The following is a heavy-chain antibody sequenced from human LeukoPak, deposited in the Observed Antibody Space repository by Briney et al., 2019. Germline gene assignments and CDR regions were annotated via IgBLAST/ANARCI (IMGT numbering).Heavy chain of an antibody. Sequence: GASVKVSCKASGGTFSSYAISWVRQAPGQGLEWMGGIIPIFGTANYAQKFQGRVTITTDESTSTAYMELSSLRSEDTAVHYYARGGYGDYVFDYWGQGTLVTVSS. CDR2: IIPIFGTA. J-gene: IGHJ4*02. CDR1: GGTFSSYA. V-gene: IGHV1-69*05. CDR3: ARGGYGDYVFDY. D-gene: IGHD4-17*01.